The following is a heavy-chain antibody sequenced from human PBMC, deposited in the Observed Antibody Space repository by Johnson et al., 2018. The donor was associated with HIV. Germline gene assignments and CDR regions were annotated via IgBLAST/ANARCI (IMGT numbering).Heavy chain of an antibody. CDR2: ISGSGASR. CDR1: GFTFTSYT. Sequence: VQLVESGGGLVQPGGSLRLSCAASGFTFTSYTVSWVRQAPGKGLEWVSAISGSGASRYFADSVKGRFTISRDNSKNTLYLKMNRLRAEDTAIYYCAKTAWVFEGDASDIWGQGTMVTVSS. D-gene: IGHD3-3*01. CDR3: AKTAWVFEGDASDI. J-gene: IGHJ3*02. V-gene: IGHV3-23*04.